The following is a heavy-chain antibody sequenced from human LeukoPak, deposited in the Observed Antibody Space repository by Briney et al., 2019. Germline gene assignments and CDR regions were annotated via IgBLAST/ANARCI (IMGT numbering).Heavy chain of an antibody. CDR2: IIPIFGTA. V-gene: IGHV1-69*13. CDR1: GGTFSSYA. CDR3: ARIPNGGGDIVVVPAGPIDY. Sequence: SVKVSCKASGGTFSSYAISWVRQAPGQGLEWMGGIIPIFGTANYAQKFQGRVTITADESTSTAYMEMSSLRSEDTAVYYCARIPNGGGDIVVVPAGPIDYWGQGTLVTVSS. J-gene: IGHJ4*02. D-gene: IGHD2-2*01.